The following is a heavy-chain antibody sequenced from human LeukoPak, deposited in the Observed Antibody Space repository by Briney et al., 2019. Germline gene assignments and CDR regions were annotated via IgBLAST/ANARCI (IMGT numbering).Heavy chain of an antibody. J-gene: IGHJ5*02. CDR3: ARGSFLLYELGFDP. D-gene: IGHD2/OR15-2a*01. CDR1: GGSISSGGYY. Sequence: PSETLSLTCTVSGGSISSGGYYWSWIRQPPGKGLEWIGYIYYSGSTYYNPSLKSRVTISVDTSKNQFSLKLSSVTAADTAVYYCARGSFLLYELGFDPWGQGTLVTVSS. CDR2: IYYSGST. V-gene: IGHV4-30-4*08.